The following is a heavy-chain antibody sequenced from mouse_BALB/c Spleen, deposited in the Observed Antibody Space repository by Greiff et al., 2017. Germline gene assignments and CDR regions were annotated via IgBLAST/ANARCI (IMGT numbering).Heavy chain of an antibody. CDR2: ISYSGST. D-gene: IGHD2-4*01. V-gene: IGHV3-8*02. Sequence: EVQRVESGPSLVKPSQTLSLTCSVTGDSITSGYWNWIRKFPGNKLEYMGYISYSGSTYYNPSLKSRISITRDTSKNQYYLQLNSVTTEDTATYYCARTMITTSGAWFAYWGQGTLVTVSA. CDR3: ARTMITTSGAWFAY. J-gene: IGHJ3*01. CDR1: GDSITSGY.